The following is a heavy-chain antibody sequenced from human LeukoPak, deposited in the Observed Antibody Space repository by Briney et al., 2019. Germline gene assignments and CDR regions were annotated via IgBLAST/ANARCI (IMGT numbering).Heavy chain of an antibody. Sequence: GGSLRLSCAASGFTFTRHTMTWLRQAPGKGLEWVSIIGGRGDRTYYADSVKGRFTTSRDNSKNILYLQMNSLRAEDTAVYYCAKDPNPLYNFSSGYKWGQGTLVTVSS. CDR2: IGGRGDRT. CDR3: AKDPNPLYNFSSGYK. CDR1: GFTFTRHT. J-gene: IGHJ4*02. V-gene: IGHV3-23*01. D-gene: IGHD3-3*01.